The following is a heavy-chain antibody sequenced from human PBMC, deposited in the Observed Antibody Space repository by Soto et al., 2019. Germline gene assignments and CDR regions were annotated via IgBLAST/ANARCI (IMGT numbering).Heavy chain of an antibody. CDR1: GGSISSGNFY. V-gene: IGHV4-30-4*01. CDR2: ISYGGST. Sequence: QVQLQESGPGLVKPSQTLSLTCTVSGGSISSGNFYWSWIRQPPGKGLEWIGFISYGGSTYYSASLKSRFTISVDTSKNQFSLTLSFVTAADTDVYYCATMGTPATGLFYFDDWGQGTLVTVSS. D-gene: IGHD1-7*01. J-gene: IGHJ4*02. CDR3: ATMGTPATGLFYFDD.